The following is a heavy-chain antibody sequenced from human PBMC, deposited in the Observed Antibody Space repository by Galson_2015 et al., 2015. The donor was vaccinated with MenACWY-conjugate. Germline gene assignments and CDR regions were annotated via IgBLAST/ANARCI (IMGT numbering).Heavy chain of an antibody. V-gene: IGHV3-30*18. CDR1: GFTFSTYW. D-gene: IGHD6-13*01. Sequence: SLRLSCAASGFTFSTYWMHWVRQAPGKGLEWMAVISYDGSNESYADSVKGRFTISRDNSKNTLYLQMNSLRADDTAVYYRAKDWSVPYSTISYYFYMDVWGKGTTVTVSS. J-gene: IGHJ6*03. CDR3: AKDWSVPYSTISYYFYMDV. CDR2: ISYDGSNE.